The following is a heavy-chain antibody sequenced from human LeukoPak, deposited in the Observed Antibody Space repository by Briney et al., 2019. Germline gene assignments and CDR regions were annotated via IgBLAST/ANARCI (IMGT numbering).Heavy chain of an antibody. CDR2: ITSYRRDT. J-gene: IGHJ4*02. V-gene: IGHV3-23*01. CDR3: ANENDYLDF. Sequence: PGGSLRLSCEASGFTFSNYAMNWVRQTPGKGLEWVSSITSYRRDTYYTDSVKGRFTVSRDTSKNTLYLEMNFVRVDDTAIYYCANENDYLDFWGQGVLVTVSS. CDR1: GFTFSNYA.